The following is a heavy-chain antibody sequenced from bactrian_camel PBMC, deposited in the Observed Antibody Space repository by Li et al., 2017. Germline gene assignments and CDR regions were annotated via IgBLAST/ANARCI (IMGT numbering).Heavy chain of an antibody. V-gene: IGHV3S55*01. CDR1: GADPKGRYY. CDR2: ISSDGTT. CDR3: AAVRGPCPVLRNGKQNFPS. D-gene: IGHD1*01. J-gene: IGHJ4*01. Sequence: VQLVESGGGSVQAGGSLRLSCAVAGADPKGRYYMGWFRQAPGKEREGVAVISSDGTTVYTESAKGRFTISKDNAKRTVYLQMNSLTPEDTAMYYCAAVRGPCPVLRNGKQNFPSWGRGTQVTVS.